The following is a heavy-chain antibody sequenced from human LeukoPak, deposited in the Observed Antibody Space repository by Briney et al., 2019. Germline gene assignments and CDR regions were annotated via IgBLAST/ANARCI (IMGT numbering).Heavy chain of an antibody. J-gene: IGHJ4*02. V-gene: IGHV4-39*01. CDR2: IYYSGST. CDR3: ARGWELPGTDY. D-gene: IGHD1-26*01. Sequence: PSETLSLTCTVSSGSISSNFYYWGWIRQPPGKGLEWIGTIYYSGSTYYNPSLKSRVTISVDTSKNQFSLKLSSMTAADTAVYYCARGWELPGTDYWGQGTLVTVSS. CDR1: SGSISSNFYY.